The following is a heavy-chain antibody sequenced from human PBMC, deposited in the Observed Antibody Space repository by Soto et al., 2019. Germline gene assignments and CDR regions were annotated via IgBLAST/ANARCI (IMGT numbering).Heavy chain of an antibody. J-gene: IGHJ4*02. CDR1: GSIFSGYG. CDR3: ARDGIRGTVFAGFFYY. Sequence: QKYLVESGGGVVQPGGSLRLSCVASGSIFSGYGMHWVRQAPGKGLEWVAVIWYDGSNKYYADSVKGRFTISRDNSKNMLYLHMDSVRAEDTGVYYCARDGIRGTVFAGFFYYWGQGTLGTVSS. D-gene: IGHD1-7*01. V-gene: IGHV3-33*01. CDR2: IWYDGSNK.